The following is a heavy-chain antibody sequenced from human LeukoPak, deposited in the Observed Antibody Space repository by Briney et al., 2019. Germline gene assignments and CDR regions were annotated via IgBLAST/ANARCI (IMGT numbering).Heavy chain of an antibody. D-gene: IGHD4-17*01. CDR1: GGSISSYY. CDR2: INHSGST. V-gene: IGHV4-34*01. J-gene: IGHJ4*02. Sequence: SETLSLTCTVSGGSISSYYWSWIRQPAGKGLEWIGEINHSGSTNYNPSLKSRVTISVDTSKNQFSLKLSSVTAADTAVYYCARGGTPENGDYVGYLDYWGQGTLVTVSS. CDR3: ARGGTPENGDYVGYLDY.